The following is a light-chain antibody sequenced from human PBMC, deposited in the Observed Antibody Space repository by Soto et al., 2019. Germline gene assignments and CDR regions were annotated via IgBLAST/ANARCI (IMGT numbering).Light chain of an antibody. CDR2: DVS. Sequence: QSVLTQPASVSGSPGQSITISCTGTSSDVGGYDYVSWYQQHPGKAPTLMTYDVSNRPSGVSNRFSGSKSGNTASLTISGLQAEDEADYYCRSYTGSSTLYVFGTGTKVTVL. CDR1: SSDVGGYDY. V-gene: IGLV2-14*01. J-gene: IGLJ1*01. CDR3: RSYTGSSTLYV.